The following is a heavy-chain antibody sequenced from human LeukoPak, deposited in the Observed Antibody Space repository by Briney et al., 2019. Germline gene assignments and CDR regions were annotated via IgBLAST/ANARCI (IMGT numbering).Heavy chain of an antibody. J-gene: IGHJ4*02. CDR1: GFSFSVNW. Sequence: PGGSLRLSCAASGFSFSVNWMSWVRQAPGKGPEWVASIKQDGSEKYYVDSVSGRFTISRDNAKYSLYLQMNSLRAEDTAVCYCAKEGYWGQGTLVTVSS. CDR3: AKEGY. V-gene: IGHV3-7*01. CDR2: IKQDGSEK.